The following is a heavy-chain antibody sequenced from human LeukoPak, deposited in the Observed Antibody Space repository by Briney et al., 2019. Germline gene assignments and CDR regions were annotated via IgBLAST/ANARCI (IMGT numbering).Heavy chain of an antibody. CDR2: ISSSGSTI. D-gene: IGHD2-2*01. J-gene: IGHJ4*02. CDR1: GFTFSSYE. CDR3: ARDLYCSSTSCSDY. V-gene: IGHV3-48*03. Sequence: GGSLRLSCAASGFTFSSYEMNWVRQAPGKGLEWVSYISSSGSTIYYADSEKGRFTISRDNAKNSLYLQMNSLRAEDTAVYYCARDLYCSSTSCSDYWGQGTLVTVSS.